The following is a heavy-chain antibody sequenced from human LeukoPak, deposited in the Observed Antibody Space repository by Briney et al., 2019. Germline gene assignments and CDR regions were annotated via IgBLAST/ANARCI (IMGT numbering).Heavy chain of an antibody. J-gene: IGHJ6*02. CDR1: GFTFSSYS. Sequence: PGGSLRLSCAASGFTFSSYSMNWVRQAPGKGLEWVSSISSSSYIYYADSVKGRFTISRDNAKNSLYLQMNSLRAEDTAVYYCARDGVTMVRGVIIYGMDVWGQGTTVTVSS. CDR2: ISSSSYI. V-gene: IGHV3-21*01. CDR3: ARDGVTMVRGVIIYGMDV. D-gene: IGHD3-10*01.